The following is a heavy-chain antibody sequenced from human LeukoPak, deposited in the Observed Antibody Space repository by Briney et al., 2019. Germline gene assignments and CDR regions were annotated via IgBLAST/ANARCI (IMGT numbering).Heavy chain of an antibody. Sequence: ASVKVSCKPSGYTFTSYYMHWVRQAPGQGLEGMGIINPSGGSTSYPQKFQGRVTMTRDTSTSTVYIELSSLTSEDTAGYYCARGEDFWGGAIYYFDYWGQGTLVTVSS. V-gene: IGHV1-46*01. J-gene: IGHJ4*02. D-gene: IGHD3-3*01. CDR3: ARGEDFWGGAIYYFDY. CDR2: INPSGGST. CDR1: GYTFTSYY.